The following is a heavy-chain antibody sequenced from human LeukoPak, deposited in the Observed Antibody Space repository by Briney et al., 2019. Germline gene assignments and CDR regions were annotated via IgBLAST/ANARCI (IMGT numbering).Heavy chain of an antibody. V-gene: IGHV3-66*01. CDR2: IYSGGST. D-gene: IGHD1-26*01. CDR3: AREGVGATTPVLYYFDH. CDR1: GFTVSSNY. Sequence: GGSLRLSCAASGFTVSSNYMSWVRQAPGKGLEWVSVIYSGGSTYYADSVKGRFTISRDNSKNTLYLQMNSLRAEDTAVYYCAREGVGATTPVLYYFDHWGQGTLVTVSS. J-gene: IGHJ4*02.